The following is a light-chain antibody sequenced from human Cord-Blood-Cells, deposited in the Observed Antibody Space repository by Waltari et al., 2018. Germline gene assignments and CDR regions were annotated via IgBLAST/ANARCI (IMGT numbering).Light chain of an antibody. CDR2: AAS. J-gene: IGKJ4*01. CDR3: QQSYSTPLT. Sequence: DIQMTQSPSSLSASVGDRVTLTCRANQSISSYLNWYQQKPGKAPKLLIYAASSLQSGVPSRFSGSGSGTDFTLTISSLQPEDFATYYCQQSYSTPLTFGGGTKVEIK. CDR1: QSISSY. V-gene: IGKV1-39*01.